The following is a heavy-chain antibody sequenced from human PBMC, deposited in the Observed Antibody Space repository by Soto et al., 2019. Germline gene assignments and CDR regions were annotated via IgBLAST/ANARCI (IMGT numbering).Heavy chain of an antibody. Sequence: EVQLVESGGGLVQPGGSLRLSCAASGFIFRNYWMSWVRQAPGKGLEWVAHIKDDGSDIHYVDSVKDRFTISRDNAKSSLILQMNSLRTEDTAVYYCATTLTTSAEYFQHWGQGTQVTVSS. V-gene: IGHV3-7*01. CDR1: GFIFRNYW. J-gene: IGHJ1*01. D-gene: IGHD3-16*01. CDR2: IKDDGSDI. CDR3: ATTLTTSAEYFQH.